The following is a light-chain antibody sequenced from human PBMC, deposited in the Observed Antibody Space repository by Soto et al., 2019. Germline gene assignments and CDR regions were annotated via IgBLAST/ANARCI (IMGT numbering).Light chain of an antibody. CDR1: QGIDSS. V-gene: IGKV1-9*01. J-gene: IGKJ5*01. Sequence: ILLTQSPSSLSASVGDRLTITCRASQGIDSSFAWYQQKPGKXPKXXIYAASSLQSGVPSRFSGSGSGTDFTLTICSLQPEDGETYDGQQLRDYPITFGQGTRLEIK. CDR2: AAS. CDR3: QQLRDYPIT.